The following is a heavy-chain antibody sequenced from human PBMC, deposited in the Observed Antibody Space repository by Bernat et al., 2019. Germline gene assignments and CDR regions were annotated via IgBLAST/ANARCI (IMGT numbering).Heavy chain of an antibody. D-gene: IGHD6-19*01. CDR1: GFTFSNAW. J-gene: IGHJ4*02. CDR2: IKSKTDGGTT. Sequence: EVQLVESGGGLVKPGGSLRLSCAASGFTFSNAWINWLRQAPGEGLEWVGRIKSKTDGGTTDYVAPVKGRFSSSRDDSKNTRYLQMNSLKTENTAVYNCETGWYKVFDHWGQGNLVTVSS. V-gene: IGHV3-15*07. CDR3: ETGWYKVFDH.